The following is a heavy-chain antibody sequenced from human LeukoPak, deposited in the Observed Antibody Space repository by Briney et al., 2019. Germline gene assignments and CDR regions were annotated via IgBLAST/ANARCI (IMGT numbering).Heavy chain of an antibody. CDR1: GGSISTYY. J-gene: IGHJ6*03. CDR3: ARIMKGDFWSGDSYYDYYYMDV. V-gene: IGHV4-59*01. CDR2: FYYSGST. Sequence: SETLSLTCTVSGGSISTYYWNWIRQPPGKGLEWVGYFYYSGSTNYNPSLKTRVTLSVDTSKNQFSLRLTSVTAADTAVYYCARIMKGDFWSGDSYYDYYYMDVWGKGTTVTVSS. D-gene: IGHD3-3*01.